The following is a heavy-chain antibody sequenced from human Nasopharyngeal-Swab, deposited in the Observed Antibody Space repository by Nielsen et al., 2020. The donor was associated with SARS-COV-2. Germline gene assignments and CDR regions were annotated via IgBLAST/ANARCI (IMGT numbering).Heavy chain of an antibody. V-gene: IGHV3-30-3*01. CDR1: GFTFSSYA. CDR2: ISYDGSNK. J-gene: IGHJ4*02. Sequence: GGSLRLSCAASGFTFSSYAMHWVRQAPGKGLEWVAVISYDGSNKYYADSVKGRFTISRDNSKNTLYLQMNSLRAEDTAVYYCARGSPPRGYSYGYSYCGQGTLVTVSS. D-gene: IGHD5-18*01. CDR3: ARGSPPRGYSYGYSY.